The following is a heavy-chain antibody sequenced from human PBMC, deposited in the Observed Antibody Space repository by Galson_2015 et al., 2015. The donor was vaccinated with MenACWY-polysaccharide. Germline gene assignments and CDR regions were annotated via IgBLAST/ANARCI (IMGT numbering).Heavy chain of an antibody. CDR2: MSGSGDT. J-gene: IGHJ4*02. D-gene: IGHD5-18*01. CDR1: GFTFGSSV. CDR3: AKGRGYSYISFDY. V-gene: IGHV3-23*01. Sequence: SLRLGCEASGFTFGSSVLSWVRQGPGKGLAWVSGMSGSGDTYYPDSVKGRFTISRDNSKNTLYLQMTRLRAEDTAVYYCAKGRGYSYISFDYWGQGTLVTVSS.